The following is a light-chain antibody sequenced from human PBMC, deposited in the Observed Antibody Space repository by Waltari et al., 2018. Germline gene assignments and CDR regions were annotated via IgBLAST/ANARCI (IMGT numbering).Light chain of an antibody. CDR1: TSDVGGYAF. Sequence: QSALTQPRSVSGSPGQSVTLSCTGTTSDVGGYAFVSWYQQHPGKAPKLIIYYVSQRPSGVPDRFSGSKSGNTASLTITGLRDDDEAEYFCCSHGGFDTFWVFGGGTKVIVL. J-gene: IGLJ3*02. CDR2: YVS. V-gene: IGLV2-11*01. CDR3: CSHGGFDTFWV.